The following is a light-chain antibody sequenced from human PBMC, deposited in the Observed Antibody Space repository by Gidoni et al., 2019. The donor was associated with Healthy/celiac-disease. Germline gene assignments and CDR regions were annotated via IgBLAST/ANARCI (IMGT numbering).Light chain of an antibody. V-gene: IGLV1-40*01. J-gene: IGLJ1*01. CDR3: QSYDSSLSGSKV. CDR1: SSHIGAGYD. Sequence: QSVLTHPPSVSGAPGQSVTISCTGSSSHIGAGYDVHWYQQLPGTAPKLLIYGNSNRPSGVPDRFSGSKSGTSASLAITGLQAEDEADYYCQSYDSSLSGSKVFGTGTKVTVL. CDR2: GNS.